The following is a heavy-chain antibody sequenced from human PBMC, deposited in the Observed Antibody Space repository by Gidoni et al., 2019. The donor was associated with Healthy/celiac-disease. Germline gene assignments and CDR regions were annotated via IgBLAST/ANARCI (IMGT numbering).Heavy chain of an antibody. D-gene: IGHD3-9*01. J-gene: IGHJ3*02. V-gene: IGHV1-46*01. CDR1: GYTFTRYY. Sequence: QVQLVQSGAEVKTPGASVMVSCKASGYTFTRYYMTWVRQAPGQGLGWMGIINPSGGSTSYEQKFQGRVTMTRDTSTSTVYMELSSLRSEDTAVYYCARPQKTSYYDILTGYPKDDAFDIWGQGTMVTVSS. CDR2: INPSGGST. CDR3: ARPQKTSYYDILTGYPKDDAFDI.